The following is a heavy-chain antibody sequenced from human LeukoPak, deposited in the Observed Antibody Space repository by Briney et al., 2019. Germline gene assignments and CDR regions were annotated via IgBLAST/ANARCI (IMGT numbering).Heavy chain of an antibody. V-gene: IGHV3-23*01. CDR3: AKDPPYDSSGYPPPLFDY. CDR2: IRGSGGST. CDR1: GFTFSSYV. Sequence: GGSLRLSCAASGFTFSSYVMSWVPQAPGKGLEWVSAIRGSGGSTYYADSVKGRFTISRDNSKNTLYLQMNSLRAEDTAVYYCAKDPPYDSSGYPPPLFDYWGQGTLVTVSS. J-gene: IGHJ4*02. D-gene: IGHD3-22*01.